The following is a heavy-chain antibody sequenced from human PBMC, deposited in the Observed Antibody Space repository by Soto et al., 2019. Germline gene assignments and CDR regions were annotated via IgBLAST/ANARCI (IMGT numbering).Heavy chain of an antibody. Sequence: SETLSLTCAVYGGSFSGYYWSWIRQPPGKGLEWIGEINHSGSTNYNPSLKSRVTISVDTSKNQFSLKLSSVTAADTAVYYCARHSQIVVVPAALNWFDPWGQGTLVTVSS. D-gene: IGHD2-2*01. CDR2: INHSGST. CDR1: GGSFSGYY. CDR3: ARHSQIVVVPAALNWFDP. V-gene: IGHV4-34*01. J-gene: IGHJ5*02.